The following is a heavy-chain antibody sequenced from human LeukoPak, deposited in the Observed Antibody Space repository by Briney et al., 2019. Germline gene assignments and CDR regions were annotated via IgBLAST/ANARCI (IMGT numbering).Heavy chain of an antibody. V-gene: IGHV3-23*01. D-gene: IGHD3-10*01. J-gene: IGHJ4*02. CDR1: GFTFSSYA. Sequence: PGGSLRLSCAAPGFTFSSYAMSWVRQAPGKGLEWVSAISGSGGSTYYADSVKGRFTISRDNSKNTLYLQMNSLRAEDTAVYYCAKAQLLEGGYYNGLDYWGQGTLVTVSS. CDR2: ISGSGGST. CDR3: AKAQLLEGGYYNGLDY.